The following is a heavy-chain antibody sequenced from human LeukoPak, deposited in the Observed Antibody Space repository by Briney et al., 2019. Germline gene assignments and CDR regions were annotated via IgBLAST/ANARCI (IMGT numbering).Heavy chain of an antibody. CDR3: ARGGWYPESFQH. CDR1: GGSISSYY. D-gene: IGHD6-19*01. CDR2: ISTSEST. V-gene: IGHV4-4*07. Sequence: SETLSLTCTVSGGSISSYYWTWIRQPAGKGLEWIGRISTSESTNYNPSLKSRVTISVDTSKNQFSLKLSSVTAADTAVYYCARGGWYPESFQHWGQGALVTVSS. J-gene: IGHJ1*01.